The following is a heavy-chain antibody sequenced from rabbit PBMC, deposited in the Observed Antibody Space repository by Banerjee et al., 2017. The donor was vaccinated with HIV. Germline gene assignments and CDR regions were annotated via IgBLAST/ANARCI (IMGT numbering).Heavy chain of an antibody. CDR1: GLTISSSY. J-gene: IGHJ4*01. CDR3: VRDYGNSGWNPNL. Sequence: QEQLVESGGGLVQPGGSLTLTCKASGLTISSSYMSWVRQAPGKGLEWIGIINSGGTTYYASWVNGRFSISRENTQNTVSLQMNSLTAADTATYFCVRDYGNSGWNPNLWGPGTLVTVS. CDR2: INSGGTT. V-gene: IGHV1S33*01. D-gene: IGHD4-1*01.